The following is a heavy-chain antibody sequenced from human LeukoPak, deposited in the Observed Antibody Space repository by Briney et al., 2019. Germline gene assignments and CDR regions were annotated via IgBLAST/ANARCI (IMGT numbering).Heavy chain of an antibody. CDR2: IIPIFGTA. CDR3: ARGQQLVDNWFDP. V-gene: IGHV1-69*01. J-gene: IGHJ5*02. D-gene: IGHD6-13*01. CDR1: GGTLSSYA. Sequence: SVKVSCKASGGTLSSYAISWVRQAPGQGLGWLGGIIPIFGTANYAQKFQGRVTITADESTSTAYMELSSLRSEDTAVYYCARGQQLVDNWFDPWGQGTLVTVSS.